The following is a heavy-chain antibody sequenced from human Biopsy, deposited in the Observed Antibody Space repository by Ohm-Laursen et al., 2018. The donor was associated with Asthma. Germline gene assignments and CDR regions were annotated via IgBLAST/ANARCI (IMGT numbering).Heavy chain of an antibody. D-gene: IGHD2-2*01. CDR1: GGTFNTYV. CDR2: INSVFGTT. Sequence: EASAKVSCKSLGGTFNTYVIGWVRQAPGQGLEWMGGINSVFGTTTYPQKFQDRVTITADDSTSTVYMELSSLRSEDTAVYYCARKAGSCISRTCYSLDFWGRGTLVTVSS. CDR3: ARKAGSCISRTCYSLDF. V-gene: IGHV1-69*13. J-gene: IGHJ4*02.